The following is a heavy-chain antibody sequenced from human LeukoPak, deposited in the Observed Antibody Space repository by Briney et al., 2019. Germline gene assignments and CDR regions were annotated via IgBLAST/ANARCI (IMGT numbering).Heavy chain of an antibody. J-gene: IGHJ4*02. V-gene: IGHV3-48*01. Sequence: GGSLRLSCAASGFTFSSYSVNWVRQAPGKGLEWVSYISSSSSTIYYADSVKGRFTISRDNAKNSLYLQMNSLRAEDTAVYYCARQYYDILTGYYYFDYWGQGTLVTVSS. CDR1: GFTFSSYS. D-gene: IGHD3-9*01. CDR2: ISSSSSTI. CDR3: ARQYYDILTGYYYFDY.